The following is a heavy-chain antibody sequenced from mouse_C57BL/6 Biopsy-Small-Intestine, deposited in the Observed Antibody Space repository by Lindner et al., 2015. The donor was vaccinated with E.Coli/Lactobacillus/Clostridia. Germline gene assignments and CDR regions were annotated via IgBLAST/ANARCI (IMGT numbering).Heavy chain of an antibody. CDR3: TRRSLDGYFFDY. V-gene: IGHV5-17*01. CDR1: GFTFSDYG. D-gene: IGHD2-3*01. Sequence: VQLQESGGDLVRPGGSLKLSCAASGFTFSDYGMHWVRQAPGEGAGSGLHYISSGSSTIHYADTVKGRSTISRDNAKNTLFLQMTSLRSEDTAIYYCTRRSLDGYFFDYWGQGTTLTVSS. CDR2: ISSGSSTI. J-gene: IGHJ2*01.